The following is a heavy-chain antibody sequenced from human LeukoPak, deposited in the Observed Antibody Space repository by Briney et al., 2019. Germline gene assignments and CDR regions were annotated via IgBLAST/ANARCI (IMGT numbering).Heavy chain of an antibody. CDR2: ISAYNGNT. D-gene: IGHD6-19*01. CDR3: ARVPEQAAMAGWWFDP. CDR1: GYTFTSYG. J-gene: IGHJ5*02. V-gene: IGHV1-18*01. Sequence: ASVKVSCKASGYTFTSYGISWVRQAPGKGLEWMGWISAYNGNTNYAQKLQGGVTMTTDTSTSTAYMELRSLRSDDTAVYYCARVPEQAAMAGWWFDPWGQGTLVTVSS.